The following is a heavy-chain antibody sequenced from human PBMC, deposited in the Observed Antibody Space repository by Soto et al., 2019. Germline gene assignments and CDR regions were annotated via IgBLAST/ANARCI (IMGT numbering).Heavy chain of an antibody. Sequence: QVQLQESGPRLVKPSGTLSLTCGVSGDSFSSSNWWTWIRQPPGKGLEWIGAILQTGHTDLSPSLRSRIAFSIDTSKKQFSLNLTSVTATDTAVYYCARSPRRVDGKWYFDYWGPGALVTVSS. CDR2: ILQTGHT. CDR1: GDSFSSSNW. V-gene: IGHV4-4*02. D-gene: IGHD2-15*01. CDR3: ARSPRRVDGKWYFDY. J-gene: IGHJ4*02.